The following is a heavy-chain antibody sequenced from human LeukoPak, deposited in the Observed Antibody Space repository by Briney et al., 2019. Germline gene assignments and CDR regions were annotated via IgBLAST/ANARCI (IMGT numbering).Heavy chain of an antibody. D-gene: IGHD4-17*01. Sequence: PGGSLRLSCAASGFTFSSYGMHWVRQAPGKGLEWVAVIWYDGSNKYYADSVKGRFTISRDNSKNTLYLQMNSLRAEDTAVYYCARAADYGDYNEYFQHWGRGTLVTVSS. CDR1: GFTFSSYG. V-gene: IGHV3-33*01. CDR3: ARAADYGDYNEYFQH. CDR2: IWYDGSNK. J-gene: IGHJ1*01.